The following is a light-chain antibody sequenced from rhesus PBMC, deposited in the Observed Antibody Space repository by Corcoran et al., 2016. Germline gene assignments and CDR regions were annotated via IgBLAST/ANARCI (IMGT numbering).Light chain of an antibody. CDR1: QAIIND. V-gene: IGKV1-25*01. Sequence: DIQMTQSPSSLSASVGDRVTITCRSSQAIINDLAWYQRKPGWAPNLLIFEASSRQSGITSRLSGSGSGTDFNLTISSLQPEDSATDYCQHNHTYPWTFGQGTQVEIK. J-gene: IGKJ1*01. CDR2: EAS. CDR3: QHNHTYPWT.